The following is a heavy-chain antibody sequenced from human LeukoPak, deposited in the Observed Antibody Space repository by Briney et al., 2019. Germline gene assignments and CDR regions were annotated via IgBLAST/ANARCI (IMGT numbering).Heavy chain of an antibody. V-gene: IGHV3-23*01. CDR3: AKVLYSSGWYFDY. CDR2: ISGSGGST. Sequence: PGGSLRLSCAASGFTFSSYAMSWVRQAPGKGLEWVSAISGSGGSTYYADPVKGRFTISRDNSKNTLYLQMNSLRAEDTAVYYCAKVLYSSGWYFDYWGQGTLVTVSS. CDR1: GFTFSSYA. D-gene: IGHD6-19*01. J-gene: IGHJ4*02.